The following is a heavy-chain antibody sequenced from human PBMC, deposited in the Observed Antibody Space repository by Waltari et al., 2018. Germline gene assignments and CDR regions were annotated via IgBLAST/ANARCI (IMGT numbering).Heavy chain of an antibody. CDR3: GRDRGRGLYLDS. CDR1: GDSMSSTYW. D-gene: IGHD2-15*01. Sequence: QLQQSGPGLVKPSGTLSLTSAVSGDSMSSTYWWGWVRQSPGKGLEWIGQVHGSGKTNYNPSFASRVSVTLHTSANQFSLRVTSATAADTAVYYCGRDRGRGLYLDSWGQGTLVTVSP. CDR2: VHGSGKT. J-gene: IGHJ4*02. V-gene: IGHV4-4*02.